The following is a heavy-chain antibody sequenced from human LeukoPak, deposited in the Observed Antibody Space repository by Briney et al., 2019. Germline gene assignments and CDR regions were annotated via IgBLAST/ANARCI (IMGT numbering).Heavy chain of an antibody. CDR3: ARVVGYDSSGYRDAFDI. D-gene: IGHD3-22*01. J-gene: IGHJ3*02. CDR1: GGSISSYY. Sequence: SETLSLTCTVSGGSISSYYWSWLRQPPGKGLEWIGYIYYSGSTNYNPSLKSRVTISVDTSKNQFSLKLSSVTAADTAVYYCARVVGYDSSGYRDAFDIWGQGTMVTVSS. CDR2: IYYSGST. V-gene: IGHV4-59*01.